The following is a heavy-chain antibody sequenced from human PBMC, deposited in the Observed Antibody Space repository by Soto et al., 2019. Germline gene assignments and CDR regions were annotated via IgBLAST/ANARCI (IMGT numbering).Heavy chain of an antibody. J-gene: IGHJ5*02. CDR2: IFYSGST. V-gene: IGHV4-30-4*01. CDR1: VLSINRGDYY. CDR3: ASARAVAGTFKFDP. D-gene: IGHD6-19*01. Sequence: TLSVTCTVSVLSINRGDYYWSWSRPPPGKGLEWIGYIFYSGSTSYNPSLESRVTISLDTSKNQFSLKLSSVTAADTAVYYCASARAVAGTFKFDPWGQGSLGTSPQ.